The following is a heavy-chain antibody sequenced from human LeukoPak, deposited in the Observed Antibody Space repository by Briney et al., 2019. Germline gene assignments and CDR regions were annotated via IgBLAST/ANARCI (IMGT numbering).Heavy chain of an antibody. CDR2: INPRGGAT. D-gene: IGHD3-10*01. Sequence: ASVKVSGKASGYSFTSYYIHWVRQAPGQGLEWMGIINPRGGATSYAQKFQGRVTMTRDASTSSVYMELSSLRSEDTAVFFCSAGTMATFHYWGQGTLVTVSS. V-gene: IGHV1-46*01. J-gene: IGHJ4*02. CDR1: GYSFTSYY. CDR3: SAGTMATFHY.